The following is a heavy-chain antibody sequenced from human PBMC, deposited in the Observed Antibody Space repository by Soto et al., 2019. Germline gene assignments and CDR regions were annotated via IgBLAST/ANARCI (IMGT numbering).Heavy chain of an antibody. D-gene: IGHD3-10*02. CDR2: IWYDGSNK. J-gene: IGHJ4*02. CDR1: GFTFSSYG. CDR3: AGGWGYYVMRGDCDY. Sequence: QVQLVESGGGVVQPGRSLRLSCAASGFTFSSYGMHWVRQAPGKGLEWVAVIWYDGSNKYYADSVKGRFTISRDNSKNTLYQQKNILRAENAVVFYWAGGWGYYVMRGDCDYWGQGPLVPVSS. V-gene: IGHV3-33*01.